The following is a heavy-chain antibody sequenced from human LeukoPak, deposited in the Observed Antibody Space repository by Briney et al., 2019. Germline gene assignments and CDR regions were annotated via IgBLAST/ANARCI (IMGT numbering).Heavy chain of an antibody. CDR1: GFTFSSYD. Sequence: QAGGSLRLSCAASGFTFSSYDMHWVRETTGKGLEWVSVIDTAGGTYYPDSVRGRFTISRENAKSSFYLQVNSLRAEDTAVYYCAREGFCGGDCPGYFDLWGRGTLITVSS. CDR2: IDTAGGT. D-gene: IGHD2-21*02. V-gene: IGHV3-13*04. J-gene: IGHJ2*01. CDR3: AREGFCGGDCPGYFDL.